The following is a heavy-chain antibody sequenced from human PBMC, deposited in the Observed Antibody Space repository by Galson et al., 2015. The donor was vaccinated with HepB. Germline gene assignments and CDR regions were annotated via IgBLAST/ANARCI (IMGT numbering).Heavy chain of an antibody. CDR3: AKGIRVYYYFDY. CDR1: GFTFSSYG. D-gene: IGHD1-14*01. CDR2: ISYDGSNK. Sequence: SLRLSCAASGFTFSSYGMHWVRQAPGKGLEWVAVISYDGSNKYYADSVKGRFTISRDNSKNTLYLQMNSLRAEDTAVYYCAKGIRVYYYFDYWGQGTLVTVSS. J-gene: IGHJ4*02. V-gene: IGHV3-30*18.